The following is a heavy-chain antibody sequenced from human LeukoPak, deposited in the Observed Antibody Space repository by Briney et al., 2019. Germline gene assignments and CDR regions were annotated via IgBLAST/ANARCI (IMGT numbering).Heavy chain of an antibody. CDR1: GYTFTSFG. J-gene: IGHJ6*02. Sequence: ASVKVSCQASGYTFTSFGISWVRQAPGQGLEWTGWIGAYNGNTNYAQKFQGRVTMTTDTSTSTAYTELRSLRSDDTAVYYCAREKNYGMDVWGQGTTVTVSS. CDR2: IGAYNGNT. D-gene: IGHD2/OR15-2a*01. CDR3: AREKNYGMDV. V-gene: IGHV1-18*01.